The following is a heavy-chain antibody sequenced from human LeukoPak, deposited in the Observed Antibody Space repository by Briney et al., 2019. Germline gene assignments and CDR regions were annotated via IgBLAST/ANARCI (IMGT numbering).Heavy chain of an antibody. CDR3: ARDRSTVTTWLDY. CDR1: GFTFSSYG. D-gene: IGHD4-17*01. J-gene: IGHJ4*02. CDR2: ISGSGGNT. V-gene: IGHV3-21*01. Sequence: PGGSLRLSCAASGFTFSSYGMSWVRQAPGKGLEWVSGISGSGGNTYYADSVKGRFTISRDNAKNSLYLQMNSLRAEDTAVYYCARDRSTVTTWLDYWGQGTLVTVSS.